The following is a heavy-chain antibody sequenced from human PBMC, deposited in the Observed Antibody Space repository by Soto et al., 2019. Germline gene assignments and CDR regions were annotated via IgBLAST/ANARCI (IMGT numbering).Heavy chain of an antibody. V-gene: IGHV3-23*01. CDR1: GFTFSSYA. CDR3: AKDRIAVAGLDY. CDR2: ISGSGGST. D-gene: IGHD6-19*01. Sequence: AGGSLRLSCAASGFTFSSYAMSWVRQVPGKGLEWVSAISGSGGSTYYADSVKGRFTISRDNSKNTLYLQMNSLRAEDTAVYYCAKDRIAVAGLDYWGQGTLVTVSS. J-gene: IGHJ4*02.